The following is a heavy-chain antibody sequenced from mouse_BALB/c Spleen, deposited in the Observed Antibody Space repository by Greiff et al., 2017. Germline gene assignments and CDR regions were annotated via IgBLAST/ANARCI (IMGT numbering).Heavy chain of an antibody. J-gene: IGHJ3*01. D-gene: IGHD2-3*01. Sequence: EVQLQQSGAELVRPGALVKLSCKASGFNIKDYYMHWVKQRPEQGLEWIGWIDPENGNTIYDPKFQGKASITADTSSNTAYLQLSSLTSEDTAVYYCASVYDGYYVFAYWGQGTLVTVSA. CDR2: IDPENGNT. CDR3: ASVYDGYYVFAY. V-gene: IGHV14-1*02. CDR1: GFNIKDYY.